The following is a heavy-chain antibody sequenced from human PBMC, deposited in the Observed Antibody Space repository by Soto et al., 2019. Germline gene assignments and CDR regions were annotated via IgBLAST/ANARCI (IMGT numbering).Heavy chain of an antibody. CDR3: ARDGSLGSFDY. CDR2: INHSGST. D-gene: IGHD3-10*01. Sequence: QVQLQQRGAGLLNPSETLSLTCAVYGGSFSGYYWSWIRQPPGKGLEWIGEINHSGSTNYNPSLKSRVTISLDTSKNQFSLKLSSVTAADTAVYYCARDGSLGSFDYWGRGTLVTVSS. V-gene: IGHV4-34*01. J-gene: IGHJ4*02. CDR1: GGSFSGYY.